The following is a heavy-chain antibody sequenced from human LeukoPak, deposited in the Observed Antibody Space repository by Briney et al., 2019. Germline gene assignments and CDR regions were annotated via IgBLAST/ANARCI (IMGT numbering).Heavy chain of an antibody. J-gene: IGHJ3*02. CDR1: GGTFSSYA. Sequence: ASVKVSCKASGGTFSSYAISWVRQAPGQGIEWMGGIIPIFGTANYAQKFQGRVTITADKSTSTAYMELSSLRSEDTAVYYCARVGDSSGYYPIAFDIWGQGTMVTVSS. CDR2: IIPIFGTA. D-gene: IGHD3-22*01. CDR3: ARVGDSSGYYPIAFDI. V-gene: IGHV1-69*06.